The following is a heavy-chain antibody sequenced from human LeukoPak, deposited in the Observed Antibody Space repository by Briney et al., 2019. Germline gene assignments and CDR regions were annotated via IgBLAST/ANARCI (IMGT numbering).Heavy chain of an antibody. J-gene: IGHJ3*02. V-gene: IGHV5-10-1*01. D-gene: IGHD1-26*01. CDR2: IDPSDSYT. Sequence: GESLKISCKGSGYSFTSYWISWVRQMPGKGLEWMGRIDPSDSYTNYSPSFQGHVTISVDKSISTAYLQRSSLKASDTAMYYCARQDAWGARAFDIWGQGTMVTVSS. CDR3: ARQDAWGARAFDI. CDR1: GYSFTSYW.